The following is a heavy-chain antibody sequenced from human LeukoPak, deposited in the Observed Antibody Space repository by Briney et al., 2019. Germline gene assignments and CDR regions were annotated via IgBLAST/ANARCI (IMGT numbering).Heavy chain of an antibody. D-gene: IGHD2-2*02. Sequence: GSLRLSCAASGFAFSTHNMNWVRQAPGKGLEWVSSIGRDSSYIYYADSLKGRFTISRDNAKNSLYLQMNSLGAEDTAVYYCARSYIDRTALPLVWGQGTLVTVSS. V-gene: IGHV3-21*01. CDR2: IGRDSSYI. CDR3: ARSYIDRTALPLV. CDR1: GFAFSTHN. J-gene: IGHJ4*02.